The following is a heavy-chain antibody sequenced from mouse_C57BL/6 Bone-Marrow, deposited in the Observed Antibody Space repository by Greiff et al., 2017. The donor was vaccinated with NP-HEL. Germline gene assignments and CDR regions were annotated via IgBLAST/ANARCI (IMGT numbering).Heavy chain of an antibody. CDR2: IDPSDSYT. D-gene: IGHD1-1*01. CDR1: GYTFTSYW. Sequence: VKLQQPGAELVMPGASVKLSCKASGYTFTSYWMHWVKQRPGQGLEWIGEIDPSDSYTNYNQKLKGKSTLTVDKSSSTAYMQLSSLTSEDSAVYYCARSGDYGSSYLGGAYWGQGTLVTLSA. J-gene: IGHJ3*01. CDR3: ARSGDYGSSYLGGAY. V-gene: IGHV1-69*01.